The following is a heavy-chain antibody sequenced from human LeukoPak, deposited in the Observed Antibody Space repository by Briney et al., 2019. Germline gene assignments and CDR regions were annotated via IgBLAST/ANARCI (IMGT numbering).Heavy chain of an antibody. Sequence: HPGGSLILSCAASGFTFDDHAMHWVRQAPGKGLVWVSRINSDGINTSYADSVKGRFTISRDNAKNTLNLQMNSLRAEDTAVYYCARDLGQYYDTSDNWFDPWGQGTLVTVSS. J-gene: IGHJ5*02. CDR2: INSDGINT. CDR3: ARDLGQYYDTSDNWFDP. CDR1: GFTFDDHA. V-gene: IGHV3-74*01. D-gene: IGHD3-22*01.